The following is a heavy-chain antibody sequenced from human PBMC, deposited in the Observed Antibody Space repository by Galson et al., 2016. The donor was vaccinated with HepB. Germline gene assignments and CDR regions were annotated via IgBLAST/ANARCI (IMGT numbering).Heavy chain of an antibody. CDR1: GDSISGGAYY. CDR2: IFIGGST. Sequence: TLSLTCTVSGDSISGGAYYWGWIRQPAGKGLQWLGRIFIGGSTNYSPSLESRVSISLDTSKNQFSLHLSSVTAADTGVYYCARESDYGSYAGYHFYYIDVWGIGTTVTVSS. D-gene: IGHD4-11*01. CDR3: ARESDYGSYAGYHFYYIDV. J-gene: IGHJ6*03. V-gene: IGHV4-61*02.